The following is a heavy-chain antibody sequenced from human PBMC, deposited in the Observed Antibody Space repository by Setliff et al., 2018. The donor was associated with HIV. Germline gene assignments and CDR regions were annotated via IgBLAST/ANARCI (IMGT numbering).Heavy chain of an antibody. CDR3: ERGHDNKYYYFYYMDV. J-gene: IGHJ6*03. CDR2: IYQSGSI. CDR1: GGSIRSHY. D-gene: IGHD3-9*01. Sequence: SETLSLTCTVSGGSIRSHYWSWIRQPPGQGPQWIGSIYQSGSIYYNPSLQSRVTISVDTSKNQFSLKLSSVTAADTAVYYCERGHDNKYYYFYYMDVWGKGTTVTVSS. V-gene: IGHV4-38-2*02.